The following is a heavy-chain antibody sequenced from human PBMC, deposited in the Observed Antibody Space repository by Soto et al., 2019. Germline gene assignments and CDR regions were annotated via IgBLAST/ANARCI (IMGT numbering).Heavy chain of an antibody. Sequence: TSETLSLTCTVSVGVSFSSYYWSWIRQPPGKGLEWIGYIYYSGSTNYNPSLKSRLTMSVHTSQNQFSLKVNSVTAADTAVYYCARNRGNYFDYWGQGILVTASS. CDR2: IYYSGST. J-gene: IGHJ4*02. V-gene: IGHV4-59*01. CDR3: ARNRGNYFDY. CDR1: VGVSFSSYY.